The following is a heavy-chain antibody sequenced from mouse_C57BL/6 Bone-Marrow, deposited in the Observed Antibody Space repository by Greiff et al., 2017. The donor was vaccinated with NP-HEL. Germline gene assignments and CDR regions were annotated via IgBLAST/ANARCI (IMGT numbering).Heavy chain of an antibody. Sequence: QVQLQQPGAELVMPGASVKLSCKASGYTFTSYWMHWVKQRPGQGLEWIGEIDPSDSYTNYNQKFKGKSTLTVDKSSSTAYLQLSSLTSEYSAVYYCARGDDYDVYFDYWGQGTTLTVSS. J-gene: IGHJ2*01. CDR3: ARGDDYDVYFDY. CDR2: IDPSDSYT. V-gene: IGHV1-69*01. CDR1: GYTFTSYW. D-gene: IGHD2-4*01.